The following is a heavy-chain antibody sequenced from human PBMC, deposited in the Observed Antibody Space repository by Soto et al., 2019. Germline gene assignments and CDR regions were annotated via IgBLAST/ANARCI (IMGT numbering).Heavy chain of an antibody. CDR3: ARDAYNYDSSGYYRYDAFDI. Sequence: EVQLVESGGGLVQPGGSLRVSCAASGFIFSPYWMSWVRQAPGKGLVWVANIKRDGSEIHYVDSVKGRFTISRDNTKKSLYLQMKSLRVEDTAVYYCARDAYNYDSSGYYRYDAFDIWGQGTMVTVSS. CDR2: IKRDGSEI. D-gene: IGHD3-22*01. J-gene: IGHJ3*02. V-gene: IGHV3-7*01. CDR1: GFIFSPYW.